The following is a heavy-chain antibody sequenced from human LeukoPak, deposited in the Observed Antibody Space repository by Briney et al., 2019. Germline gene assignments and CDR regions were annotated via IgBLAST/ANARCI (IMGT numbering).Heavy chain of an antibody. Sequence: QPGRSLRLSCAASGFTFSPYAMHWVRQAPGKGLEWVAVISYDGSNTCYADSVKGRLTISRDNSKNTLYLQMNSLRPEDTAVYYCARDGALEWPHYYYYYMDVWGKGTTVTVSS. CDR1: GFTFSPYA. V-gene: IGHV3-30-3*01. D-gene: IGHD3-3*01. J-gene: IGHJ6*03. CDR3: ARDGALEWPHYYYYYMDV. CDR2: ISYDGSNT.